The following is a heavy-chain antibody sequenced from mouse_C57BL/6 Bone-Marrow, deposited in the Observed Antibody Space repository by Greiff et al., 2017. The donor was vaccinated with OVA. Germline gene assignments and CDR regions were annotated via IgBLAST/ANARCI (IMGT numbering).Heavy chain of an antibody. D-gene: IGHD2-1*01. Sequence: DVMLVESGGGLVKPGGSLKLSCAASGFTFSSYAMSWVRQTPEKRLEWVATISDGGSYTYYPDNVKGRFTISRDNAKNNLYLQMSHLKTEDTAMYYCARGSGNYVWFAYWGQGTLVTVSA. CDR3: ARGSGNYVWFAY. CDR2: ISDGGSYT. J-gene: IGHJ3*01. V-gene: IGHV5-4*03. CDR1: GFTFSSYA.